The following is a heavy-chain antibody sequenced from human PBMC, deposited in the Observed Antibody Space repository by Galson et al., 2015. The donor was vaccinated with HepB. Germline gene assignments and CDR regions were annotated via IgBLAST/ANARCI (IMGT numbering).Heavy chain of an antibody. CDR1: GYTFTSFG. J-gene: IGHJ6*02. CDR3: ASEPRTFFGGQNYGLDV. Sequence: SVKVSCKASGYTFTSFGISWVRQAPGQGLEWMGGISADNGNIKYAQKFRGRVTMTTDTSTSTVYMELGSLRSDDTAVYYCASEPRTFFGGQNYGLDVWGQGTTVTVSS. CDR2: ISADNGNI. D-gene: IGHD4-23*01. V-gene: IGHV1-18*01.